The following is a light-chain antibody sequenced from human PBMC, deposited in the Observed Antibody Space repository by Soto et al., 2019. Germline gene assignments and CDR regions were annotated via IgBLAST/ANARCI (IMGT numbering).Light chain of an antibody. V-gene: IGLV1-40*01. CDR2: GNS. CDR3: ASWDDRLNGPV. CDR1: TSNIGARYD. Sequence: QSVLAQPPSVSGAPGQRVTISCTGSTSNIGARYDVHWYQHLPGTAPKLVIYGNSNRPSGVPERFSGSKSGTSASLAITGLQAEDGVDYYCASWDDRLNGPVFGGGTQLTVL. J-gene: IGLJ3*02.